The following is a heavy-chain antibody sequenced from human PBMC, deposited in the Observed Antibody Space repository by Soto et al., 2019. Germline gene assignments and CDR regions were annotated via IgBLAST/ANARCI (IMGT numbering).Heavy chain of an antibody. Sequence: GESLKISCKGSGYSFTSYWIGWFRQMPGKVLQWMGIIYPGESNTRYSPSFQGQVTISADKSISTAYLQWSSLKVSDTAMYYCARTSAAGKYYYGMDVWGQGT. V-gene: IGHV5-51*01. CDR1: GYSFTSYW. J-gene: IGHJ6*02. D-gene: IGHD6-13*01. CDR2: IYPGESNT. CDR3: ARTSAAGKYYYGMDV.